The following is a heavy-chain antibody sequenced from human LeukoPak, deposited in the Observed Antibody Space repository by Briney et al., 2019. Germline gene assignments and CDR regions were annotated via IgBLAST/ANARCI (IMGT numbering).Heavy chain of an antibody. D-gene: IGHD6-13*01. V-gene: IGHV3-21*01. CDR3: ARETAAAGPYYYYGMDV. J-gene: IGHJ6*02. CDR1: GFTFSSYS. Sequence: GGSLRLSCAASGFTFSSYSMNWVRQAPGKGLEWVSSISSSSSYIYYADSVKGRFTISRDNAKNSLYLQMNSLRAEDTAVCYCARETAAAGPYYYYGMDVWGQGTTVTVSS. CDR2: ISSSSSYI.